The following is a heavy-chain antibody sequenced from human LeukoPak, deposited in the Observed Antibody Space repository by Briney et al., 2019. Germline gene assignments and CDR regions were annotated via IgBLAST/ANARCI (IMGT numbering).Heavy chain of an antibody. CDR3: ARPAGSGYWYYFDL. V-gene: IGHV4-61*05. Sequence: SETLSLTCTVSGGSVSATNFYWSWIRQPPGKGLGWIGYIYYSGSTKYNPSLKSRVTISVDKSKNQFSLKLTSLTAADTAVYYCARPAGSGYWYYFDLWGQGTLVTVSS. J-gene: IGHJ4*02. D-gene: IGHD5-18*01. CDR1: GGSVSATNFY. CDR2: IYYSGST.